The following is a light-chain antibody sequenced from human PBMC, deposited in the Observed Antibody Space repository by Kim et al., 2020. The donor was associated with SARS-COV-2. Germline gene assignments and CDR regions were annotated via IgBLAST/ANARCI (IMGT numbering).Light chain of an antibody. J-gene: IGKJ1*01. Sequence: LSLSPGERATLSCRASQSVSSYLAWYQQKPGQAPRLLIYDASNRATGIPARFSGSGSGTDFTLTISSLEPEDFAVYYCQQRSSWTFGQGTKVDIK. CDR2: DAS. V-gene: IGKV3-11*01. CDR3: QQRSSWT. CDR1: QSVSSY.